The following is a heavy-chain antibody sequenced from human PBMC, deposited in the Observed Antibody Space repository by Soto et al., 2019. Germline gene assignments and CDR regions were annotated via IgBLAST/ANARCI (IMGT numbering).Heavy chain of an antibody. D-gene: IGHD4-17*01. CDR1: GFTFSGHA. Sequence: EVQVLESGGGLVQPGGSLRLSCAASGFTFSGHAMSWVRQAPGKGLEWVSSVSGNGGGTYYVDSVKGRFTSARDASKNTVYLKRDSLRPEDTAIYYCVRAPGTFDYGGQSGADYWGQGSLFTVSS. CDR2: VSGNGGGT. CDR3: VRAPGTFDYGGQSGADY. J-gene: IGHJ4*02. V-gene: IGHV3-23*01.